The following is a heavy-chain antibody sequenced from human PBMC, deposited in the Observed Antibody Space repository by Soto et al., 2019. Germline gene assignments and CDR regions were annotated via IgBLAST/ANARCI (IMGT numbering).Heavy chain of an antibody. CDR3: ARHTSGWHYYDY. D-gene: IGHD6-19*01. J-gene: IGHJ4*02. CDR1: VVSFCDHY. V-gene: IGHV3-11*06. Sequence: GGSLRLSCAASVVSFCDHYMNWIRQAPGKGLEWVSYISGSSRYTNFADSVKGRFTISRDNAKNSLYLQMNSLRAEDTAVYYCARHTSGWHYYDYWGQGTPVTVSS. CDR2: ISGSSRYT.